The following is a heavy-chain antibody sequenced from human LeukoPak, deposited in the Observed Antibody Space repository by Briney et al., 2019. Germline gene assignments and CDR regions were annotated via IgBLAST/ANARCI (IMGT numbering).Heavy chain of an antibody. CDR2: ISSSSSTI. CDR1: GFTFSSYS. Sequence: GGSLRLSCAASGFTFSSYSMNWVRQAPGKGLEWVSYISSSSSTIYYADSVKGRFTISRDNAKNSLYLQMNSLRAEDTAVYYCAREFSKNVHSWILGYWGQGTLVTVSS. V-gene: IGHV3-48*04. CDR3: AREFSKNVHSWILGY. J-gene: IGHJ4*02. D-gene: IGHD5-18*01.